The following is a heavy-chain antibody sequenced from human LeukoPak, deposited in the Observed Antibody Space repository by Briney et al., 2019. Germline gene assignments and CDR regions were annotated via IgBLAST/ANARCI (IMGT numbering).Heavy chain of an antibody. V-gene: IGHV1-69*04. J-gene: IGHJ4*02. CDR3: ARSLRLGELSFGY. D-gene: IGHD3-16*02. CDR1: GGTXSIYA. CDR2: IITILGIA. Sequence: GGTXSIYAIXWVRQAPGQGXXWMGRIITILGIANYTQKFQGRVTITADKATSTAYMELSSLRSEDTAVYSCARSLRLGELSFGYWGQGTLVTVSS.